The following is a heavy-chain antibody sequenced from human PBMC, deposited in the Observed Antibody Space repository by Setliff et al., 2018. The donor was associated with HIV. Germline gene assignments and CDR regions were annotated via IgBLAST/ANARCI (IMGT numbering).Heavy chain of an antibody. D-gene: IGHD3-3*01. CDR1: GYSFTNFW. V-gene: IGHV5-51*01. Sequence: GESLKISCKGYGYSFTNFWVGWVRQMPDKGLEWLGLIWPVDSDTIYKPSFQGQVTLSADKSISTVYLQWSRLRAPDTAMYYCARLSKYYDFWTPDSWGQGTLVTVSS. CDR2: IWPVDSDT. J-gene: IGHJ4*02. CDR3: ARLSKYYDFWTPDS.